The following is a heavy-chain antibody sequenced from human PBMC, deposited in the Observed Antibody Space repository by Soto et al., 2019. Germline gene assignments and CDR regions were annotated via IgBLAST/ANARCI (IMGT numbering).Heavy chain of an antibody. CDR2: ITGSGESS. Sequence: EVQLLESGGGLVQPGGSLRLSCAASGFTFSTYAMSWVRQAPGKGLEWVSGITGSGESSYYADSVKGRFTISRDNSKNALYLHMNSLRGEDTAVYYCAKAGGDCSGGSCYSGQGDYWGHGTLVTVSS. J-gene: IGHJ4*01. CDR3: AKAGGDCSGGSCYSGQGDY. D-gene: IGHD2-15*01. V-gene: IGHV3-23*01. CDR1: GFTFSTYA.